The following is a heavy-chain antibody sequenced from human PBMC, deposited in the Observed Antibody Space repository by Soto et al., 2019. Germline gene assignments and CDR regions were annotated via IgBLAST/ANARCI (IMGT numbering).Heavy chain of an antibody. CDR1: GDTFAFHS. D-gene: IGHD3-10*01. CDR2: INPILSMS. Sequence: QVQLVQSGAEVKRPGSSVKVSCKASGDTFAFHSINWVRQAPGLGLEWMGRINPILSMSNYAQRFQGRVTMTADKSTSTAYMVLSSLRSEDTAIYYCATSYGSGYRAFDYWGQGALVTVCS. CDR3: ATSYGSGYRAFDY. J-gene: IGHJ4*02. V-gene: IGHV1-69*02.